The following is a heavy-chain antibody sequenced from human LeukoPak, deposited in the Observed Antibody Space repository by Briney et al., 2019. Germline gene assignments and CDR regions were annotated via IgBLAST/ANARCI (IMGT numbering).Heavy chain of an antibody. V-gene: IGHV3-11*01. CDR3: ASLPVSYYYDSSGYYPI. D-gene: IGHD3-22*01. CDR1: GFTFSDYY. Sequence: GGSLRLSCAASGFTFSDYYMSWIRQAPGMGLEWVSYISSSGSTIYYADSVKGRFTISRDNAKNSLYLQMNSLRAEDTAVYYCASLPVSYYYDSSGYYPIWGQGTMVTVSS. J-gene: IGHJ3*02. CDR2: ISSSGSTI.